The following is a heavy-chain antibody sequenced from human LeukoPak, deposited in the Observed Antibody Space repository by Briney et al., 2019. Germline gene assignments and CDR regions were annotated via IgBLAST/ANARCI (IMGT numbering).Heavy chain of an antibody. V-gene: IGHV3-30*04. D-gene: IGHD1-14*01. J-gene: IGHJ4*02. CDR2: ISYDGSNK. Sequence: GGSLRLSCAASGFTFSSYAMHWVRQAPGKGLEWVAVISYDGSNKYYADSVKGRFTISRDNSKNTLYLQMNSLRAEDTAVYYCAKATGYLLWGQGTLVTVSS. CDR1: GFTFSSYA. CDR3: AKATGYLL.